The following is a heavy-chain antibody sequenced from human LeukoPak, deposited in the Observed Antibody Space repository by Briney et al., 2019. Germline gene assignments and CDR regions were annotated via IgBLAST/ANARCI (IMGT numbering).Heavy chain of an antibody. CDR1: GYTFTGYY. J-gene: IGHJ2*01. CDR2: INPNSGGT. Sequence: GASVQVSCKASGYTFTGYYMHWVRQAPGQGLEWMGWINPNSGGTNYAQKFQGRVTMTRDTSISTAYMELSRRRSDDTAVYYWARDGECSGGSCLYFDLWGRGTLVTVSS. V-gene: IGHV1-2*02. D-gene: IGHD2-15*01. CDR3: ARDGECSGGSCLYFDL.